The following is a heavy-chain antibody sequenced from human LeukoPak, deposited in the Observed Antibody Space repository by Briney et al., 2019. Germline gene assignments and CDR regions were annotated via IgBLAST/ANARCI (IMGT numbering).Heavy chain of an antibody. CDR2: INSDGSIT. D-gene: IGHD3-22*01. CDR1: GFTFTTYW. CDR3: AKDSSGYYYDNWFDP. J-gene: IGHJ5*02. Sequence: GGSLRLFCAASGFTFTTYWMHWVRQAPGKGLVWVSHINSDGSITSYADSVKGRFTISRDNSKNTLYLQMNSLRAEDTAVYYCAKDSSGYYYDNWFDPWGQGTLVTVSS. V-gene: IGHV3-74*01.